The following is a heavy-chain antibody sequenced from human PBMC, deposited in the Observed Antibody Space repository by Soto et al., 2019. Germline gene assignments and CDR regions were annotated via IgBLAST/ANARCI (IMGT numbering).Heavy chain of an antibody. CDR2: IGGSGYDT. CDR1: GFSFSNYA. V-gene: IGHV3-23*01. J-gene: IGHJ4*02. D-gene: IGHD7-27*01. Sequence: EVQLSESGGGLVHPGGSLRLSCAASGFSFSNYAMSWVRQVTGKGLEWVAAIGGSGYDTYYTDSVKGRFTVSRDNSDNTLYLQMNSLRAEDTAVYYCAKEALKLGPSHLDSWGQGTLVRVSS. CDR3: AKEALKLGPSHLDS.